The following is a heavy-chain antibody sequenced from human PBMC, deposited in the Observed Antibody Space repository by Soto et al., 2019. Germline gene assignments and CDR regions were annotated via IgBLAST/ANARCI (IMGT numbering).Heavy chain of an antibody. CDR1: GYDFTSYW. CDR2: IYPADSDT. Sequence: GEFLKISCKGSGYDFTSYWIGWVRQMPGKGLEWMGVIYPADSDTRYRPSFEGQVTFSVDKSLSTAYLQWNSLKASDTARYYCARRRAWNDAFDFWGQGILVTV. V-gene: IGHV5-51*01. J-gene: IGHJ4*02. D-gene: IGHD1-1*01. CDR3: ARRRAWNDAFDF.